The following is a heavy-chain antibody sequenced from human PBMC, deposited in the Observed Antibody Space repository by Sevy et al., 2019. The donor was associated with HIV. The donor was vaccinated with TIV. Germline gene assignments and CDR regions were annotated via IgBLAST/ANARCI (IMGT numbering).Heavy chain of an antibody. V-gene: IGHV3-30-3*01. CDR1: GFSFSHYA. Sequence: GGSLRLSCAVSGFSFSHYAFHWVRQAPGKGLEWVSLISYDGTYKYYADSVKGRFTISRDNSKNTLYLQRNSLRGNDTVVYYCARVAVSYCTNDCYHRFDYWGPGALVTVSS. CDR3: ARVAVSYCTNDCYHRFDY. CDR2: ISYDGTYK. D-gene: IGHD2-8*01. J-gene: IGHJ4*02.